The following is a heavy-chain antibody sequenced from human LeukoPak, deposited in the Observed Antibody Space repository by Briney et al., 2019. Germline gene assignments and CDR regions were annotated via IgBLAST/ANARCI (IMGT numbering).Heavy chain of an antibody. CDR3: ARVFTNSNYDFWSGYFDY. V-gene: IGHV4-39*07. J-gene: IGHJ4*02. CDR2: IYYSGST. Sequence: SETLSLTCTVSGGSISSYYWGWIRQPPGKGLEWIGSIYYSGSTYYNPSLKSRVTISVDTSKNQFSLKLSSVTAADTAVYYCARVFTNSNYDFWSGYFDYWGQGTLVTVSS. CDR1: GGSISSYY. D-gene: IGHD3-3*01.